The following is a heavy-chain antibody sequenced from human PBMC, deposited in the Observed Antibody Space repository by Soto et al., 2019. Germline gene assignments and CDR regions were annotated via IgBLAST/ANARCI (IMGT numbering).Heavy chain of an antibody. Sequence: PSETLSLTCTVSGGSVSSGNYYWSWIRQPPCKGLEWIGHVYSSGSANYNPSLKSRVTISLDTSKNQFSLNRSSVTAADTAVYYCARDFASTYYDILTGEYYYYFGMDVWGQGTTVIVSS. J-gene: IGHJ6*02. V-gene: IGHV4-61*01. CDR2: VYSSGSA. CDR3: ARDFASTYYDILTGEYYYYFGMDV. CDR1: GGSVSSGNYY. D-gene: IGHD3-9*01.